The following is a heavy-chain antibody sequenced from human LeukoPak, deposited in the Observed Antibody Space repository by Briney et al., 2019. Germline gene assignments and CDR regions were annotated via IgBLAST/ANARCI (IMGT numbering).Heavy chain of an antibody. CDR2: IKDDGSEK. D-gene: IGHD3-16*02. V-gene: IGHV3-7*01. CDR1: GFPFASYW. Sequence: GGSLRLSCAASGFPFASYWMIWVRQAPGKGLEWVANIKDDGSEKYYVESVKGRFTISRDNAKNSVSLQMNALRAEDTAVYYCGRIFNIWGTFRNTWGQGTQLTVSS. CDR3: GRIFNIWGTFRNT. J-gene: IGHJ4*02.